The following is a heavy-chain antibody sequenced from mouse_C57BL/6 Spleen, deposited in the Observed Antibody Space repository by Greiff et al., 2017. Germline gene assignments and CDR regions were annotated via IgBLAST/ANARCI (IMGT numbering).Heavy chain of an antibody. V-gene: IGHV14-4*01. CDR1: GFNIKDDY. J-gene: IGHJ3*01. D-gene: IGHD2-3*01. CDR3: TPYGSYGGFAY. Sequence: EVQLQQSGAELVRPGASVKLSCTASGFNIKDDYMHWVKQRPEQGLEWIGWIDPENGDTEYASKFQGKATITADTSSNTAYLQLSSLTSEDTAVYYCTPYGSYGGFAYWGQGTLVTVSA. CDR2: IDPENGDT.